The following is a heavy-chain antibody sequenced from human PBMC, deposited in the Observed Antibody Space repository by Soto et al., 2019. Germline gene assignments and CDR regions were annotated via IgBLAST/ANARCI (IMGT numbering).Heavy chain of an antibody. D-gene: IGHD4-17*01. J-gene: IGHJ4*02. CDR3: ARELTDTVTTHGDQFDY. CDR2: INHSGST. Sequence: ETLSLTCSVDGGSFSGYYWSWIRQPPGKGLDWIGEINHSGSTNYNPSLKSRVTISVDTSKNQFSLKLSSVTAADTAVYYCARELTDTVTTHGDQFDYWGQGTVVTVTS. V-gene: IGHV4-34*01. CDR1: GGSFSGYY.